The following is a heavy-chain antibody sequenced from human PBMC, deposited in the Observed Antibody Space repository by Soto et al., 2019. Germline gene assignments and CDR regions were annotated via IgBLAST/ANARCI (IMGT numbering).Heavy chain of an antibody. CDR2: TYYRSKWYY. Sequence: SQTLSLTCAITGDSVSSNSAGWSWVRQSPSRGLEWLGRTYYRSKWYYEYAVSVRGRIIINPDTPKNQYSLQLNSVTPEDTAVYFCARGEQYSGRIFDYWGQGTLVTVSS. CDR1: GDSVSSNSAG. CDR3: ARGEQYSGRIFDY. V-gene: IGHV6-1*01. D-gene: IGHD1-26*01. J-gene: IGHJ4*01.